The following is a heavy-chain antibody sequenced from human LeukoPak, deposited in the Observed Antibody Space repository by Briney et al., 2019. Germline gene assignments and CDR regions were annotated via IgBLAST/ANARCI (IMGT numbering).Heavy chain of an antibody. J-gene: IGHJ4*02. CDR2: ISSSSSYT. D-gene: IGHD4-17*01. Sequence: GGSLRLSCAASGFTFSDHYMSWIRQAPGKGLEWVSYISSSSSYTNYADSVKGRFTISRDNAKNSLYLQMNSLRAEDTAVYYCARDLYGDYGSYWGQGTLVTVSS. CDR1: GFTFSDHY. CDR3: ARDLYGDYGSY. V-gene: IGHV3-11*06.